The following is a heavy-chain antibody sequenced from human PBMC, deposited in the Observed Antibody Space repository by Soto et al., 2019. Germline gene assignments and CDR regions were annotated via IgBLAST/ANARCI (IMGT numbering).Heavy chain of an antibody. D-gene: IGHD2-15*01. CDR1: GFTFSSYA. CDR2: ISFDGSNK. Sequence: QVQLVESGGGVVQPGTSLRLSCAASGFTFSSYAMHWVRQAPGKGLEWVAVISFDGSNKYYADSVKGQFTISRDSSKNTRYLQMDSLRGDDTAVYYCARGRWHGPNDYWGQGTLVTVSS. J-gene: IGHJ4*02. CDR3: ARGRWHGPNDY. V-gene: IGHV3-30-3*01.